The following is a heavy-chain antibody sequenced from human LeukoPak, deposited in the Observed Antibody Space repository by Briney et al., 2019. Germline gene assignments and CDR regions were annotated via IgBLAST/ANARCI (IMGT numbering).Heavy chain of an antibody. CDR2: IYYSGCT. D-gene: IGHD3-22*01. CDR3: ARLYDYYDSSGQEYWFDP. CDR1: GGSISSSSYY. Sequence: PSETLSLTCTVSGGSISSSSYYWGWIRQPPGKGLEWIGSIYYSGCTYYNPSLKSRVTISVDTSKNQFSLKLSSVTAADTAVYYCARLYDYYDSSGQEYWFDPWGQGTLVTVSS. J-gene: IGHJ5*02. V-gene: IGHV4-39*01.